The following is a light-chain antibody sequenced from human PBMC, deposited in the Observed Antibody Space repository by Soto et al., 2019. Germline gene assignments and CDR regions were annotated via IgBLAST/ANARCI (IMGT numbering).Light chain of an antibody. J-gene: IGKJ4*01. CDR2: DAS. Sequence: EIVLTQSPATLSLSPGDRATLSCRASQSVSSYLAWYQQKPGQAPRLLIYDASNRATGIPARFSGSGSGTDFTLTITSLETEDFAVYYCQQRSNGPSTFGGGTKVEIK. V-gene: IGKV3-11*01. CDR3: QQRSNGPST. CDR1: QSVSSY.